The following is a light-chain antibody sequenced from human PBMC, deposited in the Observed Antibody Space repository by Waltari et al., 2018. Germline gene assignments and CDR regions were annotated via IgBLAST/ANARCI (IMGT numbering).Light chain of an antibody. CDR2: DVT. Sequence: SALTQPRSVSGSPGQSVTIPFTGTSSDVVGYNYVSWYQHHPGKAPKLIFYDVTKQPSGVPERFSASKSANTASLTISGLQCEHEADYYCCSYAGSITFWVFGGGTKMTVL. CDR3: CSYAGSITFWV. V-gene: IGLV2-11*01. CDR1: SSDVVGYNY. J-gene: IGLJ3*02.